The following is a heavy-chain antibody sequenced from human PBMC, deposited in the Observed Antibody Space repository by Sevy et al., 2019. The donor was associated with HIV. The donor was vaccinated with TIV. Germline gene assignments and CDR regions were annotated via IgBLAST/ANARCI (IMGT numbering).Heavy chain of an antibody. CDR2: ITSNGLST. CDR3: VKYRGLTQDFDY. V-gene: IGHV3-64D*06. CDR1: GFPFRSNI. J-gene: IGHJ4*02. D-gene: IGHD3-10*01. Sequence: GGSEISCSASGFPFRSNIMGWVRQAPGKRLEYVSGITSNGLSTHYVPSVKGRFSISRDNSKNTMYLQMSSLRPEDTAVYYCVKYRGLTQDFDYWGQGTLVTVSS.